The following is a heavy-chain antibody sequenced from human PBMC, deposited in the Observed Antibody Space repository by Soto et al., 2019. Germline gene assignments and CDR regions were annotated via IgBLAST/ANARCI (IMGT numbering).Heavy chain of an antibody. J-gene: IGHJ3*02. Sequence: GESLKISCKGSGYNFAKYWIGGVRQMPGKGLEWMGMIFPGDSDTKNSPSLQGQITMSVDKSDSSAYLQWRSLKASDTAMYYCAAGYTTGPDAFDIWGQGTMVTVSS. V-gene: IGHV5-51*01. CDR2: IFPGDSDT. CDR1: GYNFAKYW. D-gene: IGHD6-13*01. CDR3: AAGYTTGPDAFDI.